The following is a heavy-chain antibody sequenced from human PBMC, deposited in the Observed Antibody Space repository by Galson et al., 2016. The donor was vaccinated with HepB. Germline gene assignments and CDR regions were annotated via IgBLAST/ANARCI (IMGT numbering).Heavy chain of an antibody. CDR3: ARDRVSGDFWSGYYTGIGMDV. CDR2: IRSSSSTI. Sequence: SLRLSCAASGFTFSSYSMNWVRQAPGKGLEWVSYIRSSSSTIYYADSVTGRFTISRDNAKNSLYLQMNSLRDEDTAVYYCARDRVSGDFWSGYYTGIGMDVWGQGTTVTVSS. V-gene: IGHV3-48*02. CDR1: GFTFSSYS. J-gene: IGHJ6*02. D-gene: IGHD3-3*01.